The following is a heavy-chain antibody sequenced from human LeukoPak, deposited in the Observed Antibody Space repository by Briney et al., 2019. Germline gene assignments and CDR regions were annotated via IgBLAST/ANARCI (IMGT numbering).Heavy chain of an antibody. D-gene: IGHD3-10*01. CDR1: GGSISSYY. Sequence: SETLSLTCTVSGGSISSYYWSWIRQPPGKGLEWVGHIYYLGSTNYNPSLKSRVTISIDTSKNYFSLRLNSVIAADTAVYYCARDRPGSYWYFDLWGRGTLVTVSS. J-gene: IGHJ2*01. CDR2: IYYLGST. V-gene: IGHV4-59*01. CDR3: ARDRPGSYWYFDL.